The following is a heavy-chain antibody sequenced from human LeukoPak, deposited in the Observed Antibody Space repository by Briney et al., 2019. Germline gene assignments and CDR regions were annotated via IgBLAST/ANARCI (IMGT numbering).Heavy chain of an antibody. CDR2: LYYTGST. D-gene: IGHD3-10*01. CDR1: GGSISGHY. Sequence: PSETLSLTCTVSGGSISGHYWSWIRQLPGKGLEWIGYLYYTGSTHYNPSLNSRVTISVDTSSNQFSLRLTSVTAADTAVYYCGRGFGGSIDSWGQGTLVIVSS. V-gene: IGHV4-59*11. CDR3: GRGFGGSIDS. J-gene: IGHJ4*02.